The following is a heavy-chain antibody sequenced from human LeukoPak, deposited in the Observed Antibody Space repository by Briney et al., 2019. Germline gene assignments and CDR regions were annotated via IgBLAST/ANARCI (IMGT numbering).Heavy chain of an antibody. D-gene: IGHD5-18*01. J-gene: IGHJ2*01. V-gene: IGHV3-48*03. CDR2: ISSSGSTI. Sequence: GGSLRLSCAASGFTFSSYEMNWVRQAPGKGLEWVSYISSSGSTIYYADSVKGRFTISRDNAKNSLYLQMNSLRAEDTAVYYCARGERIQHPYWYFDLWGRGTLVTVSS. CDR3: ARGERIQHPYWYFDL. CDR1: GFTFSSYE.